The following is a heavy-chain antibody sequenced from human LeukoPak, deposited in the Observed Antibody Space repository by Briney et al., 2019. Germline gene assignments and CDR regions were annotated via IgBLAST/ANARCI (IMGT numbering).Heavy chain of an antibody. CDR2: ISGNGGKT. J-gene: IGHJ4*02. CDR1: GFTFSSYS. CDR3: ARAFDRDYYDSSGYPDY. D-gene: IGHD3-22*01. Sequence: GGSLRLSCAASGFTFSSYSMSWVRQAPGKGLEWVSAISGNGGKTYYADSVKGRFTISRDNSKNTLYLQMNSLRAEDTAVYYCARAFDRDYYDSSGYPDYWGQGTLVTVSS. V-gene: IGHV3-23*01.